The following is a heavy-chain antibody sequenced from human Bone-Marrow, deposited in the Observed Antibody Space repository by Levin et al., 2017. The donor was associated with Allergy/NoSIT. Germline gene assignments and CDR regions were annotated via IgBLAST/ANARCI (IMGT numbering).Heavy chain of an antibody. J-gene: IGHJ3*01. CDR3: ARYLEASIDGFDV. CDR1: GYSVTSYW. V-gene: IGHV5-51*01. CDR2: IYPGDSDT. Sequence: ASVKVSCKGSGYSVTSYWIGWVRQMPGKGLEWMGNIYPGDSDTRYGPSFQGRVTISADKSISTSYLQWDSLKASDTAMYYCARYLEASIDGFDVWGQGTMVTVSS.